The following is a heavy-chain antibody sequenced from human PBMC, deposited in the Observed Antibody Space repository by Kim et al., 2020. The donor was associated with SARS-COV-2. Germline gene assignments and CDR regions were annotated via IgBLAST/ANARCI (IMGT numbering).Heavy chain of an antibody. J-gene: IGHJ6*03. V-gene: IGHV1-8*01. CDR2: MNPNSGNT. Sequence: ASVKVSCKASGYTFTSYDINWVRQATGQGLEWMGWMNPNSGNTGYAQKFQGRVTMTRNTSISTAYMELSSLRSEDTAVYYCARTNRGYQMLIARYYYMDVWGKGTTVTVSS. CDR1: GYTFTSYD. D-gene: IGHD2-2*01. CDR3: ARTNRGYQMLIARYYYMDV.